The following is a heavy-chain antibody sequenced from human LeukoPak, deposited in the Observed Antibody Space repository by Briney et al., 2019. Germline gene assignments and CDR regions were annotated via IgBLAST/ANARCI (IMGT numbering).Heavy chain of an antibody. J-gene: IGHJ4*02. Sequence: PGGSLRLSCAASGLTFSDYYMSWIRQAPGKGLEWVSYVSSSSSYTNYADSVKGRFTISRDNAKNSLYLQMNSLRAEDTAVYYCARVNPVWWLLDYWGQGTLVAVSS. CDR2: VSSSSSYT. CDR1: GLTFSDYY. CDR3: ARVNPVWWLLDY. D-gene: IGHD5-12*01. V-gene: IGHV3-11*06.